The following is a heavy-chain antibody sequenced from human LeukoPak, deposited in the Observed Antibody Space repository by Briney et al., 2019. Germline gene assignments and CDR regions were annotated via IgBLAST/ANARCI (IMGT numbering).Heavy chain of an antibody. V-gene: IGHV4-4*07. CDR3: AREGYSSSSHFDY. CDR2: IYTSGST. J-gene: IGHJ4*02. Sequence: TETLSLTCTVSGGSISRNYWSWIRQPAGKGLEWIGRIYTSGSTNYNPSLKSQVTMSVDTSKNQFSLRLSSVTAADTAVYYCAREGYSSSSHFDYWGQGTLVTVSS. D-gene: IGHD6-13*01. CDR1: GGSISRNY.